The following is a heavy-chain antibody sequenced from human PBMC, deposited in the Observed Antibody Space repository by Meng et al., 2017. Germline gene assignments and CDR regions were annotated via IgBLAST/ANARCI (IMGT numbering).Heavy chain of an antibody. V-gene: IGHV4-30-4*01. Sequence: QVQLPESGPGLVKPSQTLSLTCTVSGGSISSGDYYWSWIRQPPGKGLEWIGYIYYSGSTYYNPSLKSRLTISVDTSKKQFSLKLTSVTAADTAVYYCARGPLITMIEVWGQGTLVTVSS. J-gene: IGHJ4*02. D-gene: IGHD3-22*01. CDR1: GGSISSGDYY. CDR2: IYYSGST. CDR3: ARGPLITMIEV.